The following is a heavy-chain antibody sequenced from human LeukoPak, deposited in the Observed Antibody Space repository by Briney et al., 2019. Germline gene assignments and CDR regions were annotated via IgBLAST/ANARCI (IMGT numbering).Heavy chain of an antibody. D-gene: IGHD2-2*01. J-gene: IGHJ5*02. CDR3: ARGQVPAARGYNWFDP. Sequence: SETLSLTCAVYGWSSNDYYWNWIRQPPGMGLEWIGEVNARGDTNYNPSLKSRVTISVDTSKNQFSLRLTSMIAADTAVYYCARGQVPAARGYNWFDPWGQGTLVTVSS. V-gene: IGHV4-34*01. CDR2: VNARGDT. CDR1: GWSSNDYY.